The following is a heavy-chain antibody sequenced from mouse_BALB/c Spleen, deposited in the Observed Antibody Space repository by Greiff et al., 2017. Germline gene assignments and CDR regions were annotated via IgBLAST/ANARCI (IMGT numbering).Heavy chain of an antibody. Sequence: EVQVVESGGGLVKPGGSLKLSCAASGFTFSDYYMYWVRQTPEKRLEWVATISDGGSYTYYPDSVKGRFTISRDNAKNNLYLQMSSLKSEDTAMYYCARDSSSYFDYWGQGTTLTVSS. CDR3: ARDSSSYFDY. J-gene: IGHJ2*01. CDR2: ISDGGSYT. V-gene: IGHV5-4*02. CDR1: GFTFSDYY. D-gene: IGHD1-1*01.